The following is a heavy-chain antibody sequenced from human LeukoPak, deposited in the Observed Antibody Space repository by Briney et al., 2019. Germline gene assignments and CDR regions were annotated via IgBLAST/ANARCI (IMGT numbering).Heavy chain of an antibody. Sequence: GGSLRLSCAASGFTFSSYGMHWVCQAPGKGLEWVAVISYDGSNKYYADSVKGRFTISRDNSKNTLYLQMNSLRAEDTAVYYCATGLSTGLFDYWGQGTLVTVSS. CDR1: GFTFSSYG. D-gene: IGHD4/OR15-4a*01. CDR2: ISYDGSNK. J-gene: IGHJ4*02. V-gene: IGHV3-30*03. CDR3: ATGLSTGLFDY.